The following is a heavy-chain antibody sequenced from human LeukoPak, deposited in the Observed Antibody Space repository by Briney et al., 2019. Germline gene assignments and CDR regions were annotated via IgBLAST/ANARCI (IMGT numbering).Heavy chain of an antibody. CDR1: GGSISSSSYY. D-gene: IGHD3-10*01. CDR3: ARGDYYGSGRLGS. V-gene: IGHV4-61*05. Sequence: SETLSLTCTVSGGSISSSSYYWGWIRQPPGKGLEWIGYIYYSGSTNYNPSLKSRVTISVDTSKNQFSLKLSSVTAADTAVYYRARGDYYGSGRLGSWGQGTLVTVSS. J-gene: IGHJ5*02. CDR2: IYYSGST.